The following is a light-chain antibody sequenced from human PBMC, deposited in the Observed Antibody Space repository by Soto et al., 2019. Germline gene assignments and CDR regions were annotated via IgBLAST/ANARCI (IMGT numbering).Light chain of an antibody. CDR2: SDD. J-gene: IGLJ3*02. Sequence: QAVVTQPPSLSGTPGQRVTISCSGSNSNIGRYSVNWYQHFPGTAPKILIYSDDERPSGVPARFSGSKSGTSASLAISGLQSEDEAEYYCAAWDDNLNGPLFGGGTKLAV. CDR3: AAWDDNLNGPL. CDR1: NSNIGRYS. V-gene: IGLV1-44*01.